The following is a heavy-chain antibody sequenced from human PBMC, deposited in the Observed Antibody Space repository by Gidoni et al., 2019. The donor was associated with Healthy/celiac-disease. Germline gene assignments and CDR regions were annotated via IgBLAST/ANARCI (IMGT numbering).Heavy chain of an antibody. Sequence: QLQLQESGPGLVKPSETLSLTCTVSGGPISSSSYYWGWIRQPPGKGLEWIGSIYYSGSTYYNPSLKSRVTISVDTSKNQFSLKLSSVTAADTAVYYCARQGYSGYETLGGTFDYWGQGTLVTVSS. CDR1: GGPISSSSYY. CDR2: IYYSGST. D-gene: IGHD5-12*01. J-gene: IGHJ4*02. V-gene: IGHV4-39*01. CDR3: ARQGYSGYETLGGTFDY.